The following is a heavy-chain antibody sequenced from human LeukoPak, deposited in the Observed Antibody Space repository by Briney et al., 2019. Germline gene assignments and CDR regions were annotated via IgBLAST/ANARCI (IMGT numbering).Heavy chain of an antibody. V-gene: IGHV3-21*01. CDR2: ISGSSSYI. J-gene: IGHJ4*02. Sequence: GGSLRLSCVGTGFTFSTYRMNWVRQAPGKGLEWVSSISGSSSYIYYADSVKGRITISRDNAKNSLCLQMNSLRVEDTAVYYCARDKDVYFDYWGQGTLVTVSS. CDR1: GFTFSTYR. CDR3: ARDKDVYFDY.